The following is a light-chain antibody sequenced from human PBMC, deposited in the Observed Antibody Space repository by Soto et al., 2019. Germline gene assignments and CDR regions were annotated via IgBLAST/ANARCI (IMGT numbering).Light chain of an antibody. V-gene: IGLV1-47*01. CDR3: AAWDDSLSVV. CDR2: ENI. J-gene: IGLJ2*01. CDR1: TSNIGSNY. Sequence: QSVLTQPPSVSGTPGQRVTISCSGSTSNIGSNYVYWYQQFPGTAPKVLIYENIQRPSGVPERFSGSKSGTSASLAISGLRSEDEADYYCAAWDDSLSVVFGGGTKLTVL.